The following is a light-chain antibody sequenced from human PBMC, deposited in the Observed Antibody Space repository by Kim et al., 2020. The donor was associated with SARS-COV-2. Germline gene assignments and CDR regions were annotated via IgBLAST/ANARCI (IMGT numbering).Light chain of an antibody. CDR3: QAWDSSTGV. CDR2: QDS. V-gene: IGLV3-1*01. CDR1: KLWDKY. J-gene: IGLJ3*02. Sequence: SVSPGQTASITGSGEKLWDKYACWYQQKPGQSPVLVIYQDSKRPSGIPERFSGSNSGNTATLTISGTQAMDEADYYCQAWDSSTGVFGGGTQLTVL.